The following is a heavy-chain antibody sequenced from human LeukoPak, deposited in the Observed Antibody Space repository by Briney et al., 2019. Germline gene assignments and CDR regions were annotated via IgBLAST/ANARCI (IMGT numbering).Heavy chain of an antibody. V-gene: IGHV4-34*01. D-gene: IGHD1-26*01. J-gene: IGHJ4*02. CDR1: GGSFSNYY. Sequence: PSETLSLTCAVYGGSFSNYYWSWIRQPPGKGLEWIGEINHSGSTNYNPSLKSRVTVSVDTSKNQFSLKLSSVTAADTAVYYCARGGWELPEGYFDYWGQGALVTVSS. CDR2: INHSGST. CDR3: ARGGWELPEGYFDY.